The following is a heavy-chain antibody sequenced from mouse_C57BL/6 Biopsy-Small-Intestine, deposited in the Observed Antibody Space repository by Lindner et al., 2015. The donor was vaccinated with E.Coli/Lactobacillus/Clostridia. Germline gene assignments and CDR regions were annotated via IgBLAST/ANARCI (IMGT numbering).Heavy chain of an antibody. V-gene: IGHV1-80*01. CDR1: GYTFSSYW. J-gene: IGHJ4*01. CDR3: ARSGSPAAMDY. CDR2: IYPGDGDT. Sequence: VQLQESGPELVKPGASVKISCKASGYTFSSYWMNWVKQRPGKGLEWIGQIYPGDGDTNYNGKFKGKATLTADKSSSTAYMQLSSLTSEDSAVYFCARSGSPAAMDYWGQGTSVTVSS. D-gene: IGHD3-1*01.